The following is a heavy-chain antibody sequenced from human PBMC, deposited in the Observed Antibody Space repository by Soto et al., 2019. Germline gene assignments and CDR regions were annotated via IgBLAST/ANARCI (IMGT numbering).Heavy chain of an antibody. CDR3: ARDRYCTNGVCYYFDY. D-gene: IGHD2-8*01. Sequence: GGSLRLSCSASGFTFSSYGMHWVRQAPGKGLEWVAVIWYDGSNKYYADSVKGRFTISRDNSKNTLYLQMNSLRAEDTAVYYCARDRYCTNGVCYYFDYWGQGTLVTVSS. CDR1: GFTFSSYG. V-gene: IGHV3-33*01. CDR2: IWYDGSNK. J-gene: IGHJ4*02.